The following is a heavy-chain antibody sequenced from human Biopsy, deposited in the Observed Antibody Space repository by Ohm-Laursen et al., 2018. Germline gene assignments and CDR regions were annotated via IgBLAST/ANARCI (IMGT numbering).Heavy chain of an antibody. CDR2: INAKTGDT. CDR1: GYTFTGYH. V-gene: IGHV1-2*02. J-gene: IGHJ5*02. Sequence: ASVKVSCKASGYTFTGYHVHWVRQAPGQGLEWMGWINAKTGDTNYAQKFQGRVTMTRDTSISTTYVDLSRLRSDVTAVYYCTRGGYYYDSLTYYYWFDPWGQGTLVTVSS. CDR3: TRGGYYYDSLTYYYWFDP. D-gene: IGHD3-22*01.